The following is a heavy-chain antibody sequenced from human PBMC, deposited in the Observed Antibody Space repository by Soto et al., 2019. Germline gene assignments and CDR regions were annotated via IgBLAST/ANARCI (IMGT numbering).Heavy chain of an antibody. J-gene: IGHJ4*02. CDR1: GFTFSSYA. D-gene: IGHD2-2*01. V-gene: IGHV3-30-3*01. CDR2: ISYDGSNK. Sequence: GGSLRLSCAASGFTFSSYAMHWVRQAPGKGLEWVAVISYDGSNKYYADSVKGRFTISRDNSKNTLYLQMNSRRAEDTAVYYCARDVSCSSTSRYPLFAYWGQGTLVTVSS. CDR3: ARDVSCSSTSRYPLFAY.